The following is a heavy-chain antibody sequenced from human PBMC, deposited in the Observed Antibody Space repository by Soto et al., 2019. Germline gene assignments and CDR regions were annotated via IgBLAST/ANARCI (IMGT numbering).Heavy chain of an antibody. J-gene: IGHJ4*02. CDR2: ISGYNGNT. Sequence: QVQLVQSGAEVKQPGASVKVSCKGSGYTFISYGVNWVRQAPGQGLEWVGWISGYNGNTKYAQKFQGRVTMTTDTSSSTAYMELRSLRSDDTAVYHCARDMDGSSWYRVGYWGQGTLVTVSS. CDR3: ARDMDGSSWYRVGY. D-gene: IGHD6-13*01. V-gene: IGHV1-18*01. CDR1: GYTFISYG.